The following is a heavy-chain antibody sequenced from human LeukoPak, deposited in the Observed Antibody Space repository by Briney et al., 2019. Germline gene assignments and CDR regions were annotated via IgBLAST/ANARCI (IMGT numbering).Heavy chain of an antibody. CDR3: ARDQYYYGSGSYGLDY. D-gene: IGHD3-10*01. J-gene: IGHJ4*02. CDR1: GFTFSIYS. Sequence: GGSLRLSCAASGFTFSIYSMNWVRQAPGKGLGWVSSISSSSSYIYYADSVKGRFTISRDNAKNSLYLQMNSLRDEDTAVYYCARDQYYYGSGSYGLDYWGQGTLVTVSS. V-gene: IGHV3-21*01. CDR2: ISSSSSYI.